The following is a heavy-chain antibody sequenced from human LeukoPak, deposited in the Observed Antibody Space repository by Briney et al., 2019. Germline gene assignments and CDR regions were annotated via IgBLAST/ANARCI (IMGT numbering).Heavy chain of an antibody. V-gene: IGHV1-2*02. CDR2: INPNSGGT. D-gene: IGHD3-3*01. J-gene: IGHJ5*02. CDR3: ARSNYDFWSKFDP. Sequence: RASMKVSCKASGYTFTGYYMHWVRQAPGQGPEWMGWINPNSGGTNYAQKFQGRVTMTRDTSISTAYMELSRLRSDDTAVYYCARSNYDFWSKFDPWGQGTLVTVSS. CDR1: GYTFTGYY.